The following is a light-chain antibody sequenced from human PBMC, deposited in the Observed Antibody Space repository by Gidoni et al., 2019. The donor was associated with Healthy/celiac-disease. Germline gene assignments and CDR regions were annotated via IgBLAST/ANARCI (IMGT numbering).Light chain of an antibody. CDR1: QSISSW. CDR2: KAS. V-gene: IGKV1-5*03. J-gene: IGKJ1*01. Sequence: DIQITQSPSTLSASVGDRVTITCRASQSISSWLAWYQQKPGKAPKLLIYKASSLESGVPSRFSGRGSGTEFTLTISSLQPDDFATYYCQQYKSYSWTFGQXTKVEIK. CDR3: QQYKSYSWT.